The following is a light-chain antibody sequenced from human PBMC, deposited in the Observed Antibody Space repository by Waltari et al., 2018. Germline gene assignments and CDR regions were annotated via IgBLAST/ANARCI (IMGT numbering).Light chain of an antibody. Sequence: VLTQSTATLSLYPGERATLSCRASQTIGSHLAWYQQKPGQAPRLLIFDASNRATGIPARFSGSGSGTDFTLTISSLEPEDFAVYFCHQRSQWPLTFGGGTKVEIK. CDR3: HQRSQWPLT. V-gene: IGKV3-11*01. CDR1: QTIGSH. J-gene: IGKJ4*01. CDR2: DAS.